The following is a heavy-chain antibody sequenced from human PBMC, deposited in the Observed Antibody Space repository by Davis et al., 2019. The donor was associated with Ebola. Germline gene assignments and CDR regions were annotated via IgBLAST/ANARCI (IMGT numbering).Heavy chain of an antibody. CDR3: AKTCGYRLYYFEY. CDR2: ISGNGYGT. V-gene: IGHV3-43*02. CDR1: GFTFDDHA. J-gene: IGHJ4*02. Sequence: GESLKISCAASGFTFDDHAMSWVRQAPGKALEWVSLISGNGYGTEYGDSVKGRFTISRDNSKNFLYLQVNDLRPEDTALYFCAKTCGYRLYYFEYWGQGTLVTVSS. D-gene: IGHD5-18*01.